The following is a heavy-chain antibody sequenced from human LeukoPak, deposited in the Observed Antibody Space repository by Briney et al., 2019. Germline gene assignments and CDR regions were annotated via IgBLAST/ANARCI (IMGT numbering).Heavy chain of an antibody. J-gene: IGHJ4*02. V-gene: IGHV3-20*04. Sequence: RAGGSLRLSCAASGFTFDDYGMSWVRQAPGKGLEWVSGINWNGGSTGYADSVKGRFTISRDNAKNSLYLQMNSLRAEDTAVYYCATRLGFTIFGVGDPLYAHFDYWGQGTLVTVSS. CDR3: ATRLGFTIFGVGDPLYAHFDY. D-gene: IGHD3-3*01. CDR1: GFTFDDYG. CDR2: INWNGGST.